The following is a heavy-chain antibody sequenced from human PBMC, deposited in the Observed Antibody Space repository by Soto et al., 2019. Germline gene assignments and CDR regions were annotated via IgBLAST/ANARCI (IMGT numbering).Heavy chain of an antibody. V-gene: IGHV1-3*01. Sequence: QVPLVQSGAEVKKPGASVKVSCKASGYTFTSYAMHRVRQAPGQRLEWMGWINAGNGNTKYSQKFQGRVTITRDTSASTAYMELSSLRSEDTAVYYCAASGYDSPYYFDYWGQGTLVTVSS. CDR3: AASGYDSPYYFDY. J-gene: IGHJ4*02. CDR2: INAGNGNT. D-gene: IGHD5-12*01. CDR1: GYTFTSYA.